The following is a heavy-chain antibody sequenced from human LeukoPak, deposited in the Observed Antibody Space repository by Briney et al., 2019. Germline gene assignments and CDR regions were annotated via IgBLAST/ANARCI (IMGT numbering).Heavy chain of an antibody. J-gene: IGHJ6*02. D-gene: IGHD4-17*01. CDR2: MNPNSGNT. V-gene: IGHV1-8*01. Sequence: ASVKVSCKASGYTFTSYDINWVRQATGQGLEWMGWMNPNSGNTGYAQKFQGRVTMTRNTFISTAYMELSSLRSEDTAVYYCARAGLYGDYGLSRYGMDVWGQGTTVTVSS. CDR3: ARAGLYGDYGLSRYGMDV. CDR1: GYTFTSYD.